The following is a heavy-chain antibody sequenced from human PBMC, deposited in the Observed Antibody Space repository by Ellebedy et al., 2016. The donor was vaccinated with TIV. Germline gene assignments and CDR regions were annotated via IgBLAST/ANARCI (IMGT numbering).Heavy chain of an antibody. CDR2: IKTNNEGGTT. CDR1: GFSFKRAW. V-gene: IGHV3-15*07. CDR3: TTGSVEGY. J-gene: IGHJ4*02. D-gene: IGHD4-23*01. Sequence: GGSLRLSXAVSGFSFKRAWMNWVRQAPGKGLEGVGRIKTNNEGGTTDYAAPVKGRFSISRDDSKTTLFLQMDSLRTDNTAVYYCTTGSVEGYWGQGALVTVSS.